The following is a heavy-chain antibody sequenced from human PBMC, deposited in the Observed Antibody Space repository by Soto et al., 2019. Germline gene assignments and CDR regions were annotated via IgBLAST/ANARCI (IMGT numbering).Heavy chain of an antibody. CDR3: ARSIPPDPSNIVVVVAATYYYYGMDV. Sequence: EVQLVESGGGLVKPGGSLRLSCAASGFTFSSYSMNWVRQAPGKGLEWVSSISSSSSYIYYADSVKGRFTISRDNAKNSLYLQMNSLRAEDTAVYYCARSIPPDPSNIVVVVAATYYYYGMDVWGQGTTVTVSS. V-gene: IGHV3-21*01. J-gene: IGHJ6*02. CDR2: ISSSSSYI. D-gene: IGHD2-15*01. CDR1: GFTFSSYS.